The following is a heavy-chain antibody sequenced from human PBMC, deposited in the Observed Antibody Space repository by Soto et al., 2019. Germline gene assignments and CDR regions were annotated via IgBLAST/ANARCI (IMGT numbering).Heavy chain of an antibody. Sequence: GESLKISCAASGFTFSSYWMSWVRQAPGKGLEWVANIKQDGSEKYYVDSVKGRFTISRDNAKNSLYLQMNSLRAEDTAVYYCAVNGYCSSTSCYAGGFLGYWGQGTLVTVSS. V-gene: IGHV3-7*01. J-gene: IGHJ4*02. CDR1: GFTFSSYW. D-gene: IGHD2-2*01. CDR3: AVNGYCSSTSCYAGGFLGY. CDR2: IKQDGSEK.